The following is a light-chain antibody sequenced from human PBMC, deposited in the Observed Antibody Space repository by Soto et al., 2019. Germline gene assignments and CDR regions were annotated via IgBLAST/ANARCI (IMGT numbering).Light chain of an antibody. V-gene: IGKV3-15*01. Sequence: EIVMTQSPSTLSVSPGERATLTCRASQSVSSNFAWYHQKPGDEARMLIYGASRREAGGPAGFSGSGSGTEFTLTISSLQSEDVAVYYCQQYDSRSRTFGQGTKVDI. CDR2: GAS. J-gene: IGKJ1*01. CDR1: QSVSSN. CDR3: QQYDSRSRT.